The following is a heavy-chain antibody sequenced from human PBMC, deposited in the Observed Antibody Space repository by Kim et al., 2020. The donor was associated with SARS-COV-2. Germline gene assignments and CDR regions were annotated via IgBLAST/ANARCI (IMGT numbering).Heavy chain of an antibody. CDR1: EYTFNNYW. D-gene: IGHD1-26*01. Sequence: GESLKISCKASEYTFNNYWIGWVRQMPGKGLQWLGIIYPGDSDTKYNPSVQGQVTISADWSLTTAYLQWSSLKASDTAIYYCARAPSGTISPYYFDYWGQ. J-gene: IGHJ4*02. CDR2: IYPGDSDT. CDR3: ARAPSGTISPYYFDY. V-gene: IGHV5-51*01.